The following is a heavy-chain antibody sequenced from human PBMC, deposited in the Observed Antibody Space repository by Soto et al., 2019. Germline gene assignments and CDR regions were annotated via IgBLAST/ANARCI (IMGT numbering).Heavy chain of an antibody. V-gene: IGHV1-18*01. CDR2: ISAYNGNT. Sequence: ASVKVSCKASGYTFISYGISWVRQAPGQGLEWMGWISAYNGNTNYAQKLQGRVTMTTDTSTNTAYMELRSLRSDDTAVYYCARGFRVAATRWWFDPWGQGTLVTVSS. J-gene: IGHJ5*02. D-gene: IGHD2-15*01. CDR3: ARGFRVAATRWWFDP. CDR1: GYTFISYG.